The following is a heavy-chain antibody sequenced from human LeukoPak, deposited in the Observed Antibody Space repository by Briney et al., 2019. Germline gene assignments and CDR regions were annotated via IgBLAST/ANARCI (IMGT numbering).Heavy chain of an antibody. D-gene: IGHD2-21*01. Sequence: GESLRLSCAASGVTFSNYWMTWVRQAPGKGLEWVANINEDGSDKHHADSVKGRFTISRDNAKNSLYLQMNSLRAEDTAVYSCARHVDWSFDYWGQGTLVTVSS. CDR3: ARHVDWSFDY. CDR2: INEDGSDK. CDR1: GVTFSNYW. V-gene: IGHV3-7*01. J-gene: IGHJ4*02.